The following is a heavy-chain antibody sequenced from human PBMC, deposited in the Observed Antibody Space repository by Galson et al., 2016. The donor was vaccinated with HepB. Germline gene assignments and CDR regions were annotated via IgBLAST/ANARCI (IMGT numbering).Heavy chain of an antibody. D-gene: IGHD5-12*01. J-gene: IGHJ4*02. CDR1: GYSISTGYY. CDR2: IFHNGNT. V-gene: IGHV4-38-2*02. Sequence: SETLSLTCGVSGYSISTGYYWGWIRQPPGKGLEWIGSIFHNGNTYYNPSLRSRVTMSVDTSKNQFSLELSSVTAADTAVYYCAGDPNSGPDYWGQGTLVTVSS. CDR3: AGDPNSGPDY.